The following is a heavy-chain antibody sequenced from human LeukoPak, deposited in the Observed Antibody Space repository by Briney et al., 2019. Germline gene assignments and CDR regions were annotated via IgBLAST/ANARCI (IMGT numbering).Heavy chain of an antibody. Sequence: GGSLRLSCAASGFTFNSFAMTWVRQAPGKGLEWVGRIKSKTDGGTTDYAAPVKGRFTISRDDSKNTLYLQMNSLKTEDTAVYYCTTTPTKYYDFWSAYNDYWGQGTLVTVSS. CDR3: TTTPTKYYDFWSAYNDY. J-gene: IGHJ4*02. D-gene: IGHD3-3*01. CDR2: IKSKTDGGTT. CDR1: GFTFNSFA. V-gene: IGHV3-15*01.